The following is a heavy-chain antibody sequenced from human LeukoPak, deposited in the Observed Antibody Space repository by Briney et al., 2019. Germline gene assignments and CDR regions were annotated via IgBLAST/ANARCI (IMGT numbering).Heavy chain of an antibody. Sequence: SETLSLTCIVSGYSISSGYYWGWIRQPPGKGLEWIGSIYHGGSSTYYNPSLKSRVTISVDTSKNQFSLNLRSVTAADTAVYYCARESGSYGMDVWGQGTTVTVSS. J-gene: IGHJ6*02. V-gene: IGHV4-38-2*02. CDR1: GYSISSGYY. CDR3: ARESGSYGMDV. D-gene: IGHD1-26*01. CDR2: IYHGGSST.